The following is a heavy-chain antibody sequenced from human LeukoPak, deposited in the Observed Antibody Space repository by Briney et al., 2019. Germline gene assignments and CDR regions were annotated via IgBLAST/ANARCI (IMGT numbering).Heavy chain of an antibody. J-gene: IGHJ4*02. V-gene: IGHV3-7*04. CDR3: ARGEIAVAGGLQYFDY. CDR2: IKQDGSEK. CDR1: GFTFSSYW. Sequence: GGSLRLSCAASGFTFSSYWMTWVRQAPGKGLEWVANIKQDGSEKYYVDSVKGRFTISRDNAKDSLYLQMNSLRPEDTAVYYCARGEIAVAGGLQYFDYWGQGTLVTVSS. D-gene: IGHD6-19*01.